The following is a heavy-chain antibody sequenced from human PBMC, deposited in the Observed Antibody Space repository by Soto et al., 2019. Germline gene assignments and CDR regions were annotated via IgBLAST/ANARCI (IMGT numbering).Heavy chain of an antibody. CDR2: IIPRTDIA. CDR3: ARDYYYASGSSMDLFDS. V-gene: IGHV1-69*08. CDR1: RDTFNTYT. D-gene: IGHD3-10*01. J-gene: IGHJ4*02. Sequence: QVHLLQSGPEVKKPGSSVKVSGKASRDTFNTYTITWVRQAPGQGLEWMGRIIPRTDIANYAQKFQDRVSITADRSTSTAYMGLSSLRFDATAVYYCARDYYYASGSSMDLFDSWGQGTLVTASS.